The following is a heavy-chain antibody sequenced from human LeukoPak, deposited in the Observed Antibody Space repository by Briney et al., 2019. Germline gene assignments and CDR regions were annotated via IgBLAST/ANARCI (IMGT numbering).Heavy chain of an antibody. Sequence: QAGGSLRLSCTASGFTFGAYYMNWVRQAPGKGLEWVGFIRSKAYGGTTEYAASVKGRFTISRDDSKSIALLQMNSLKTEDTAIYYCTREIAYTFGYWGQGTLVTVSS. J-gene: IGHJ4*02. CDR3: TREIAYTFGY. D-gene: IGHD2-21*01. V-gene: IGHV3-49*04. CDR1: GFTFGAYY. CDR2: IRSKAYGGTT.